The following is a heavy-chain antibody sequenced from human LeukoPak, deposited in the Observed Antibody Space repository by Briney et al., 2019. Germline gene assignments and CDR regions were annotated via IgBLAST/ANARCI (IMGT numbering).Heavy chain of an antibody. CDR2: INPNSGGT. CDR3: AREAGLDGFDP. Sequence: ASVKVSCKASGYTFTGYYMHWVRQAPGQGLEWMGWINPNSGGTNYVQKFQGRVTMTRDTSISTAYMELSRLRSDDTAVYYCAREAGLDGFDPWGQGTLVTVSS. D-gene: IGHD3-16*01. CDR1: GYTFTGYY. V-gene: IGHV1-2*02. J-gene: IGHJ5*02.